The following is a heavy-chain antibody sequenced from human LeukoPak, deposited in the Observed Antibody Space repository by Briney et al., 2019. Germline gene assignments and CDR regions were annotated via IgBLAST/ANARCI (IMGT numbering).Heavy chain of an antibody. CDR1: GFTVSSNY. V-gene: IGHV3-23*01. CDR3: ARVQVVSDF. D-gene: IGHD2-21*01. Sequence: GGSLRLSCAASGFTVSSNYMSWVRQAQGEGLEWVSTISGSGGSTYYADSVKGRFTISRDNSKNSLYLQMNSLRAEDTAVYYCARVQVVSDFWGQGTLVTVSS. CDR2: ISGSGGST. J-gene: IGHJ4*02.